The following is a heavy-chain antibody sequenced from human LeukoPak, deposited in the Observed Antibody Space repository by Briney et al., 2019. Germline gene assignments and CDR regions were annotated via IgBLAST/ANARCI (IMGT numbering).Heavy chain of an antibody. CDR2: ISGGGGST. J-gene: IGHJ5*01. Sequence: GGSLRLSCAASGFTFSNYALSWVGQAPGKGLEWVAGISGGGGSTYYADSVKGRFIISSDKSKNTLYLQMDSLRAEDTAVYYCAKVRDSATVADRFDNSGDGTMVTVSS. V-gene: IGHV3-23*01. D-gene: IGHD2/OR15-2a*01. CDR1: GFTFSNYA. CDR3: AKVRDSATVADRFDN.